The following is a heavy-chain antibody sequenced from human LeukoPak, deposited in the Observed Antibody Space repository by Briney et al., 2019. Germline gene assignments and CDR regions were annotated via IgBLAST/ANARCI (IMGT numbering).Heavy chain of an antibody. V-gene: IGHV3-30*14. CDR3: ARARYSSGSFDY. Sequence: GGSLRLSCAASGFTFSSYAMHWVRQAPGKGLEWVAVISYDGSNKYYADSVKGRFTISRDNSKNTLYLQMNSLRAEDTAVYYCARARYSSGSFDYWGQGTPVTVSS. D-gene: IGHD6-19*01. CDR2: ISYDGSNK. CDR1: GFTFSSYA. J-gene: IGHJ4*02.